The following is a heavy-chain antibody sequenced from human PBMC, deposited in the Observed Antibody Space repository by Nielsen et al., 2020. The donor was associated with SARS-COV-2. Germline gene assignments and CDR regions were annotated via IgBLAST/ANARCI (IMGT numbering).Heavy chain of an antibody. V-gene: IGHV3-30*04. CDR3: ARSYSGSYSQPLDY. Sequence: GGSLRLSCAASGFTFSSYAMHWVRQAPGKGLEWVAVISYDGSNKYYADSVKGRFTISRDNSKNTLYLQMNSLRAEDTAVYYCARSYSGSYSQPLDYWGQGTVVTVSS. CDR1: GFTFSSYA. D-gene: IGHD1-26*01. J-gene: IGHJ4*02. CDR2: ISYDGSNK.